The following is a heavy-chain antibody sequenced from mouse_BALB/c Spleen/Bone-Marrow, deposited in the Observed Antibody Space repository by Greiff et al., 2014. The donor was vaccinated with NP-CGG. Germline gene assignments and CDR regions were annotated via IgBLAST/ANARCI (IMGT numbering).Heavy chain of an antibody. CDR1: GFSLTSYG. Sequence: VNLVESGPGLVAPSQSLSITCTVSGFSLTSYGVHWVRQPPGKGLEWLGVIWAGGSTNYNSALMSRLSISKDNSKSQVFLKMNGLQTDDTAMYYCASNPYFDYWGQGTTLTVSS. CDR3: ASNPYFDY. J-gene: IGHJ2*01. CDR2: IWAGGST. D-gene: IGHD6-1*01. V-gene: IGHV2-9*02.